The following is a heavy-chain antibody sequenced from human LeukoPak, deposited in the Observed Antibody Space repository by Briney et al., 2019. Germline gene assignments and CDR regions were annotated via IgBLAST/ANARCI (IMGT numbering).Heavy chain of an antibody. CDR1: GFTFSSYG. J-gene: IGHJ5*02. CDR2: ISYDGSNK. Sequence: PGRSLRLSCAASGFTFSSYGMHWVRQAPGKGLEWVAVISYDGSNKYYADSVKGRFTISRDNSKNTLYLQMNSLRAEDTAVYYCAKKRGNWFDPWGQGTLVTVSS. V-gene: IGHV3-30*18. CDR3: AKKRGNWFDP. D-gene: IGHD1-1*01.